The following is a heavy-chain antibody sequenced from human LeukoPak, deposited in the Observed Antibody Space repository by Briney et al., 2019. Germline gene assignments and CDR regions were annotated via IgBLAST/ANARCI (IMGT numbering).Heavy chain of an antibody. CDR2: IIPIFGTA. CDR3: ARARSPSSGYLLRDHNWFDP. Sequence: SVKVSCKASGYSFTSYGISWVRQAPGQGLEWMGGIIPIFGTANYAQKFQGRVTITTDESTTTAYMELSSLRSEDTAVYYCARARSPSSGYLLRDHNWFDPWGQGTLVTVSS. CDR1: GYSFTSYG. J-gene: IGHJ5*02. V-gene: IGHV1-69*05. D-gene: IGHD3-22*01.